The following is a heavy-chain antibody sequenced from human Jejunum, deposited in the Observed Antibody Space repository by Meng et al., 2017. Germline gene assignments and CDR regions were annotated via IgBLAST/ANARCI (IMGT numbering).Heavy chain of an antibody. V-gene: IGHV3-23*04. CDR2: ISGSGGST. CDR3: AKKRTFYDSSPSDY. Sequence: VELGEAGGGLVQPGGSLRLSCAASGFTFSSYAMSWARQAPGKGLEWVSAISGSGGSTYYADSLKGRFTISRDNSKNTLYLQMNSLRAEDTAVYYCAKKRTFYDSSPSDYWGQGTLVTVSS. J-gene: IGHJ4*02. CDR1: GFTFSSYA. D-gene: IGHD3-3*01.